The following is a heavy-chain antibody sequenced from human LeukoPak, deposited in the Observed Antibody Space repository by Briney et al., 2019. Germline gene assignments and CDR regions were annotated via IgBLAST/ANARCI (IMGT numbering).Heavy chain of an antibody. CDR1: GGSISSGSYY. D-gene: IGHD2-15*01. Sequence: SQTLSLTCTVSGGSISSGSYYWSWIRQPAGKGLEWIGRIYTSGSTNYNPSLKSRVTISVDTSKNQFSLKLSSVTAADTAVYYCARAPFGIGPYCSGGSCKADYFDYWGQGTLVTVSS. CDR2: IYTSGST. J-gene: IGHJ4*02. CDR3: ARAPFGIGPYCSGGSCKADYFDY. V-gene: IGHV4-61*02.